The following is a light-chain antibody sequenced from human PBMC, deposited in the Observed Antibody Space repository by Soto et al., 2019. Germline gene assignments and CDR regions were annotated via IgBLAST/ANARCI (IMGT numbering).Light chain of an antibody. CDR3: QHYNNWPPKT. J-gene: IGKJ1*01. CDR2: GAS. Sequence: EIVMTQSPATLSASPGERVTLSCRASQSVSTNLAWYQQTPGQAPRLLISGASTRATGIPARFSGSGSGTDLTLTIDSLQSEDFAVYYCQHYNNWPPKTFGQGTKVEI. CDR1: QSVSTN. V-gene: IGKV3-15*01.